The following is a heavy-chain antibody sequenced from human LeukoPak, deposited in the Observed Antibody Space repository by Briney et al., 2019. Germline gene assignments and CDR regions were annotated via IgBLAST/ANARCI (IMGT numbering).Heavy chain of an antibody. J-gene: IGHJ6*03. V-gene: IGHV3-48*03. Sequence: PGGSLRLSCAASGFTFSSFEMKWVRQAPGKGLEWVSYISSGGSTIYYADSVKGRFTISRDNAKNSLYLQMNSLRAEDTGVYYCARSEMGYYYYYMDVWGKGTTVTVSS. CDR2: ISSGGSTI. D-gene: IGHD2-8*01. CDR1: GFTFSSFE. CDR3: ARSEMGYYYYYMDV.